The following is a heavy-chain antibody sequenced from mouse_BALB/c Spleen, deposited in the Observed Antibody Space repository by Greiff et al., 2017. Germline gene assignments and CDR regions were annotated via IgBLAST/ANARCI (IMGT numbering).Heavy chain of an antibody. CDR1: GYSITSDYA. Sequence: EVKLVESGPGLVKPSQSLSLTCTVTGYSITSDYAWNWIRQFPGNKLEWMGYISYSGSTSYNPSLKSRISITRDTSKNQFFLQLNSVTTEDTATYYCARADDGYYAAWFAYWGQGTLVTVSA. V-gene: IGHV3-2*02. CDR2: ISYSGST. J-gene: IGHJ3*01. CDR3: ARADDGYYAAWFAY. D-gene: IGHD2-3*01.